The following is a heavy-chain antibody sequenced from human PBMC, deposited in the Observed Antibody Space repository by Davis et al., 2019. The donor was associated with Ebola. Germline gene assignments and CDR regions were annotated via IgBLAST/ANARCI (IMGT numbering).Heavy chain of an antibody. CDR3: AKSPYSSSSNFDY. D-gene: IGHD6-6*01. V-gene: IGHV3-23*01. CDR1: GFTFSSYA. Sequence: SLKISCAASGFTFSSYAMSWVRQAPGTGLEWVSAISGSGGSTYYADSVKGRFTISRDNSKNTLYLQRNSLRAEDTAVYYCAKSPYSSSSNFDYWGQGTLVTVSS. J-gene: IGHJ4*02. CDR2: ISGSGGST.